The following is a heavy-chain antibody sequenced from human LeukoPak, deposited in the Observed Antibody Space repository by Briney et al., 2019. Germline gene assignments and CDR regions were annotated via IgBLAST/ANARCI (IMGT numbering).Heavy chain of an antibody. V-gene: IGHV6-1*01. Sequence: SQTLSLTCAISGDSVSSNSATWNWIRQSPSRGLEWLGSTYYKSKWYSDYAVSVKSRITINSDTSKNHFSLQLNSVTPEDTAVYYCARVSSPWSPRDAFDVWGQGTMVTVSS. J-gene: IGHJ3*01. CDR3: ARVSSPWSPRDAFDV. D-gene: IGHD1-26*01. CDR2: TYYKSKWYS. CDR1: GDSVSSNSAT.